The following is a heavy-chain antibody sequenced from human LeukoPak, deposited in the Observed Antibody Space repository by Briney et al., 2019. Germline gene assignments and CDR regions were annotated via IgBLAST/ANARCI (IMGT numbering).Heavy chain of an antibody. D-gene: IGHD3-3*01. Sequence: PSETLSLTCAVYAGSFSGYYWSWIAHPPGKGLEWIGGINHSGSTNYNPSLTSQVTISVDTSKNQFSLKLSSVTAADTAVYYCARRGTYYDFWSGYPTYFDCWGQGTLVTVSS. V-gene: IGHV4-34*01. CDR1: AGSFSGYY. J-gene: IGHJ4*02. CDR3: ARRGTYYDFWSGYPTYFDC. CDR2: INHSGST.